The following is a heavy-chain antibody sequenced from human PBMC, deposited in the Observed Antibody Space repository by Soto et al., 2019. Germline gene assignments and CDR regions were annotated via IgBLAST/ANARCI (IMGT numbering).Heavy chain of an antibody. Sequence: QVTLKESGPVLVKPTETLTLTCTVSGFSLSNARMGVSWIRQPPGKALEWLAHIFANDEKSYSTSLKSRLTISKDTLRSQVVLTMTNMDPVDTATYYCARIRYSDYVHWNFDRWGRGTLVTVSS. CDR2: IFANDEK. CDR3: ARIRYSDYVHWNFDR. D-gene: IGHD5-12*01. J-gene: IGHJ2*01. CDR1: GFSLSNARMG. V-gene: IGHV2-26*01.